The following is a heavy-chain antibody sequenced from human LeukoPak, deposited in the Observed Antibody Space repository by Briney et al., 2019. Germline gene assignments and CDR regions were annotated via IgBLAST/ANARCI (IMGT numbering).Heavy chain of an antibody. CDR3: ARDRGMGMYSSGIYWFAP. CDR1: GYTFTSCG. D-gene: IGHD6-19*01. Sequence: ASVKVSCKASGYTFTSCGISWVRQAPGQGLEWMGLINAYSGNTNYAQNLQGRVTMTTDTSTSTAYMELRSLRSDDTAVYYCARDRGMGMYSSGIYWFAPWGQGTLVTVST. J-gene: IGHJ5*02. CDR2: INAYSGNT. V-gene: IGHV1-18*01.